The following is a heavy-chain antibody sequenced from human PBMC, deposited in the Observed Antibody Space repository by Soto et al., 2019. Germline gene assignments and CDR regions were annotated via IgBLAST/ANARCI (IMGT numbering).Heavy chain of an antibody. CDR3: ARGAVTVYYEP. CDR2: INHSGST. D-gene: IGHD3-22*01. Sequence: SETLSLTCAVYGGSFSGYYWSWIRQPPGKGLEWIGEINHSGSTNYNPSLKSRVTISVDTSKNQFSLKLSSVTAADTAVYYCARGAVTVYYEPWGRGTLVTVSS. V-gene: IGHV4-34*01. CDR1: GGSFSGYY. J-gene: IGHJ5*02.